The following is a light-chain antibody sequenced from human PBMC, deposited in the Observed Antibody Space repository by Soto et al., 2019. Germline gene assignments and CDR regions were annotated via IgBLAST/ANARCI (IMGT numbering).Light chain of an antibody. Sequence: DIQMTQSPSILSASVGDRVTITCRASQSISGWLAWYQQNPGRAPKLLIHKASSLESGVPSRFSGSESGTEFTLTITRLQPDDFETYYCQQYQTYPWTFGQGTKVEIK. V-gene: IGKV1-5*03. J-gene: IGKJ1*01. CDR3: QQYQTYPWT. CDR2: KAS. CDR1: QSISGW.